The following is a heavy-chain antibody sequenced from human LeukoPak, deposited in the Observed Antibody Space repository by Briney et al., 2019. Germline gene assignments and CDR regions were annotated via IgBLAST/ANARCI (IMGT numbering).Heavy chain of an antibody. CDR1: DGFISSYY. Sequence: SETLSLTCTVSDGFISSYYWSWIRQPAGKGLEWIGRISTSGSSNYNPSLKSRVTISVDTSKNQFSLKLSSVTAADTAVYYCARRLIRGGEGYLDYWGQGTLVTVPS. CDR2: ISTSGSS. CDR3: ARRLIRGGEGYLDY. V-gene: IGHV4-4*07. J-gene: IGHJ4*02. D-gene: IGHD3-16*01.